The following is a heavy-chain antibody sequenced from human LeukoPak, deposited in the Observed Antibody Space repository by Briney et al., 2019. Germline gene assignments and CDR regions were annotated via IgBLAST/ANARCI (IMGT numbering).Heavy chain of an antibody. Sequence: GGSLRLSCSTSGFIFTNYEMNWVRQAPGKGLEWVSWINIDGDSIYYADSVEGRFTISRDDAKRSLYLQMNSLRVEDTAIYYCARDAPRTVTNDYWGQGTLVTVST. D-gene: IGHD4-17*01. CDR3: ARDAPRTVTNDY. CDR2: INIDGDSI. J-gene: IGHJ4*02. CDR1: GFIFTNYE. V-gene: IGHV3-48*03.